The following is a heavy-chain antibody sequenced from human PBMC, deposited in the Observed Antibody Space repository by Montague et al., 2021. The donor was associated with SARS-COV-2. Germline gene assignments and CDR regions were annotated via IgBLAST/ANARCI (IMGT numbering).Heavy chain of an antibody. Sequence: SETLSLTCTVSSGSISSYYRSRIRQPPGKGLEWIGYIYYSGSTNYNPSLKSRVTISVDTSKNQFSLKLSSVTAADTAVYYCARGAGYSSSWYLAFEIWGQGTMVTVSS. V-gene: IGHV4-59*01. CDR3: ARGAGYSSSWYLAFEI. D-gene: IGHD6-13*01. J-gene: IGHJ3*02. CDR2: IYYSGST. CDR1: SGSISSYY.